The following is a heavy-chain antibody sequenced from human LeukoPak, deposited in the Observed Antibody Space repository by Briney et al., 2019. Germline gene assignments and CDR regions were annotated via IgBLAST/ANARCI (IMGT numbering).Heavy chain of an antibody. J-gene: IGHJ4*02. CDR1: GGSISSSSYY. CDR3: ARHRIAVAGTSHYFDY. CDR2: IYYSGST. Sequence: SETLSLTCTVSGGSISSSSYYWGWIRQPPGTGLEWIGSIYYSGSTYYNPSLKSRVTISVDTSKNQFSLKLSSVTAADTAVYYCARHRIAVAGTSHYFDYWGQGTLVTVSS. V-gene: IGHV4-39*01. D-gene: IGHD6-19*01.